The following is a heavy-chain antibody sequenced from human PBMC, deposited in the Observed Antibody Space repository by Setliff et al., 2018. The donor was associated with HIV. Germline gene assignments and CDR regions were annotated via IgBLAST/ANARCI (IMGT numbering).Heavy chain of an antibody. D-gene: IGHD3-22*01. J-gene: IGHJ4*02. Sequence: PSETLSLTCTVSGSLTSYYWSWIRQSPGKGLEWIGYIYYSGPTNYNPSLKSRVTISVDASRNQFYLKLSSVTAADTAVYYCARLHYDSRGYYHPYWGQGALVTGSS. CDR2: IYYSGPT. CDR3: ARLHYDSRGYYHPY. V-gene: IGHV4-59*01. CDR1: GSLTSYY.